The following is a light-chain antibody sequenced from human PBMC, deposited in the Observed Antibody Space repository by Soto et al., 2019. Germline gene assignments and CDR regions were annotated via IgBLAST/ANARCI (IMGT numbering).Light chain of an antibody. V-gene: IGKV1-13*02. CDR3: QQFNSYPPWT. CDR1: QGISSA. Sequence: AIQLTHSPSSLSASVGDRVTITFRASQGISSALAWYQQKPGKAPKLLIYDAFSLESGVPSRFSGSGSGTDFTITVSSLQPEDFATYYCQQFNSYPPWTFGQGTKVEIK. J-gene: IGKJ1*01. CDR2: DAF.